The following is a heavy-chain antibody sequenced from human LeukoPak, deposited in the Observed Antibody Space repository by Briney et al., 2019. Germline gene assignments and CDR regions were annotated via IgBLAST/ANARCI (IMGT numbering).Heavy chain of an antibody. Sequence: SETLSLTCGVYGVASSGNYWSWIRQSPGGGLEWIGEINHSGSTNYNPSLKSRVIISIDTSKNQFSLKLSSVTAADTADYYCARLLPRTGTTAYYFHNDMDVWGKGTTVTISS. D-gene: IGHD1-1*01. CDR1: GVASSGNY. J-gene: IGHJ6*03. CDR2: INHSGST. V-gene: IGHV4-34*01. CDR3: ARLLPRTGTTAYYFHNDMDV.